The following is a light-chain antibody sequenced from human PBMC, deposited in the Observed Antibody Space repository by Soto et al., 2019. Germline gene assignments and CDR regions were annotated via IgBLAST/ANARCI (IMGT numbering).Light chain of an antibody. CDR3: QSYESSLSGWV. CDR1: SSNIGAGYD. V-gene: IGLV1-40*01. Sequence: QSVLTQPPSVSGAPGQRVTISCTESSSNIGAGYDVHWYQQLPGTAPKLLIYGNSHRPSGVPDRFSGSKSVTSASLAITGLQAEDVADYYCQSYESSLSGWVCGGGNNLTV. CDR2: GNS. J-gene: IGLJ3*02.